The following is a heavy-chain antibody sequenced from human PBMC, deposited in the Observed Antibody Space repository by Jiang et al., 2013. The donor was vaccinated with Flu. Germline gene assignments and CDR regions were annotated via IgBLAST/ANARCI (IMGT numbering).Heavy chain of an antibody. D-gene: IGHD3-9*01. J-gene: IGHJ6*04. CDR2: ISTTGAYT. Sequence: QLVESGGGLVKPGGSLRLSCEASGFTFNDYYMTWVRQAPGKGLEWLSYISTTGAYTNYADSVKGRFTVSRDYAGNSVFLQMDNLRVDDTAVYYCVRVLNLRYFDPDYYYGMDVWGNGTTVTVSS. V-gene: IGHV3-11*06. CDR3: VRVLNLRYFDPDYYYGMDV. CDR1: GFTFNDYY.